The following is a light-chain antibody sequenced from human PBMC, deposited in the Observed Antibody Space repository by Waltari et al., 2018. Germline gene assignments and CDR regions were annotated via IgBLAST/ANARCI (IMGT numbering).Light chain of an antibody. J-gene: IGKJ3*01. CDR1: QPITNY. CDR2: DAS. V-gene: IGKV1-33*01. CDR3: QRYDNLPIFA. Sequence: DIQMTQSPSSLSASVGDRVTITCQASQPITNYLNWYQQKPGTAPKLLIHDASNLETGVPSRFSGSQSGTHFTLTISSLQPEDVATYYCQRYDNLPIFAFGPGTKVDIK.